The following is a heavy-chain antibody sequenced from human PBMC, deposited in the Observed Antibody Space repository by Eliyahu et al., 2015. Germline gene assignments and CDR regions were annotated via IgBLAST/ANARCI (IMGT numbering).Heavy chain of an antibody. D-gene: IGHD3-10*01. CDR1: GFXVXSNY. Sequence: EVQLVESGGXLIXPGGSLXLSCAASGFXVXSNYXSWVRPAPGKGLEWVSVIYSGGSTYYADSVKGRFTISRDNSKNTLYLQMNSLRAEDTAVYYCASRGGYWGQGTLVTVSS. J-gene: IGHJ4*02. CDR3: ASRGGY. CDR2: IYSGGST. V-gene: IGHV3-53*01.